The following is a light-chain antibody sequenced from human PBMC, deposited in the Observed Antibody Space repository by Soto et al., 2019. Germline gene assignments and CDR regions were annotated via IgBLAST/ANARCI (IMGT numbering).Light chain of an antibody. CDR3: QQYDDLPIT. Sequence: DIQMTQSPSSLSASVGDRVTITCQASQDIDKFLNWYQQKPGKPPKLLIDDASNLATGVPSRFSGRGSGTDFTFTISSLQPEDGATYYCQQYDDLPITFGQGTRLQIK. CDR2: DAS. J-gene: IGKJ5*01. CDR1: QDIDKF. V-gene: IGKV1-33*01.